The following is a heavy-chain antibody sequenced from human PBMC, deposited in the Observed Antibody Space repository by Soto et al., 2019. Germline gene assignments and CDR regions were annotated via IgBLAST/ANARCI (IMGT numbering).Heavy chain of an antibody. V-gene: IGHV3-7*01. CDR2: IKNDGSEK. D-gene: IGHD6-13*01. Sequence: PGGSLRLSCEASGFTFSSFWMSWVRQTPGKGLEWVANIKNDGSEKYYVDSVKGRFTISRDNAKNSLYLQMNSLRAEDTAVYYCARYSSRFTRWFFPCGQGTLVTVSS. J-gene: IGHJ5*02. CDR3: ARYSSRFTRWFFP. CDR1: GFTFSSFW.